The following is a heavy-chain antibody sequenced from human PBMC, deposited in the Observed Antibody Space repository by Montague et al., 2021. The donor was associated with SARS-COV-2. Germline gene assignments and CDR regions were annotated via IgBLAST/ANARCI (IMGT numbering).Heavy chain of an antibody. CDR2: IYASGNT. CDR1: GGSIRNQY. Sequence: SETLSLTCTVPGGSIRNQYWSGIGRTAGTGREWMGRIYASGNTNYNPSLKSRVTMSVDTSKNQFSLKLSSVTAADTAVYYCARDRPRSYYYDSGTYTWGGYGMDVWGQGTTVTVSS. V-gene: IGHV4-4*07. D-gene: IGHD3-10*01. J-gene: IGHJ6*02. CDR3: ARDRPRSYYYDSGTYTWGGYGMDV.